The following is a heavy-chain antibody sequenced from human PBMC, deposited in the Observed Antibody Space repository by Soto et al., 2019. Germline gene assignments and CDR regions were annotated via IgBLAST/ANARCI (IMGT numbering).Heavy chain of an antibody. J-gene: IGHJ3*02. CDR1: GGSISSYY. D-gene: IGHD3-9*01. CDR2: IYYSGST. Sequence: SETLSLTCTVSGGSISSYYWSWIRQPPGKGLEWIGYIYYSGSTNYNPSLKSRVTISVDTSKNQFSLKLSSVTAADTAVYYCARRRDILTGFAFDIWGQGTMVTISS. V-gene: IGHV4-59*01. CDR3: ARRRDILTGFAFDI.